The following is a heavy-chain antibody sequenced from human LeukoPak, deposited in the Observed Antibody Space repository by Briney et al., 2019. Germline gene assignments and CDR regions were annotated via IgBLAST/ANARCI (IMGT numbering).Heavy chain of an antibody. CDR2: IYNGVPT. D-gene: IGHD6-19*01. CDR1: GAPISRFY. J-gene: IGHJ4*02. CDR3: VQTTGWPGFDY. V-gene: IGHV4-4*09. Sequence: SETLSLICTTSGAPISRFYWSWVRQPPGKGMEWIGNIYNGVPTFFNPSLKSRVTLSVDTSKTQFSLQLASVTAADTAVYYCVQTTGWPGFDYWGQGILVTVSS.